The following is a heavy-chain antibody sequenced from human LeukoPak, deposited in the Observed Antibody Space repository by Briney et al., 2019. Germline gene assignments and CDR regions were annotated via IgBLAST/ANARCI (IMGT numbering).Heavy chain of an antibody. D-gene: IGHD5-18*01. CDR2: INPKSGDT. CDR3: ARANTAMYYYSMDV. Sequence: AGSVTVSCKASGGTFSRYAISWVRQAPGQGVEGMGWINPKSGDTNYAQSFKGRVTMTRDTSISTANMDLSSLRSDDTAVYYCARANTAMYYYSMDVWGKGTTVTVSS. J-gene: IGHJ6*03. V-gene: IGHV1-2*02. CDR1: GGTFSRYA.